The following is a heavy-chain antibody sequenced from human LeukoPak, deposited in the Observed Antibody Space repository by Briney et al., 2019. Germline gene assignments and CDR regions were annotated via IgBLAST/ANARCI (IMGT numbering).Heavy chain of an antibody. D-gene: IGHD2-8*01. V-gene: IGHV3-21*04. J-gene: IGHJ4*02. CDR2: ISSSSSYI. CDR3: AKDITVSPRWYFDY. Sequence: GGSLRLSCAASGFTFSSYSMNWVRQAPGKGLEWVSSISSSSSYIYYADSVKGRFTISRDNAKNSLYLQMNSLRAEDTALYYCAKDITVSPRWYFDYWGQGTLVTVSS. CDR1: GFTFSSYS.